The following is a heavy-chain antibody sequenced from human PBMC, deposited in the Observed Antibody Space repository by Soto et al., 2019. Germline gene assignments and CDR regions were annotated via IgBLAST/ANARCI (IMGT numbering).Heavy chain of an antibody. CDR2: IYPGDSDT. V-gene: IGHV5-51*01. Sequence: GESLKISCNGSGYSFTIYWIGLVLQMPGKGLEWMGIIYPGDSDTRYSPSFQGQVTISADKSISTAYLQWSSLKASDTAMYYCARHRVTGYYYYYGMDVWGQGTTVTVSS. D-gene: IGHD2-8*02. CDR3: ARHRVTGYYYYYGMDV. J-gene: IGHJ6*02. CDR1: GYSFTIYW.